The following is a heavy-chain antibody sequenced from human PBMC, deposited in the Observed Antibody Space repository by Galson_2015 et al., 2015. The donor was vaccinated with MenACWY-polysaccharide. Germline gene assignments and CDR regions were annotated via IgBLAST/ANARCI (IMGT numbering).Heavy chain of an antibody. CDR2: ISYDGSNK. V-gene: IGHV3-30-3*01. D-gene: IGHD2-2*01. CDR1: GFTFSSYA. J-gene: IGHJ4*02. Sequence: SLRLSCAASGFTFSSYAMHWVRQAPGKGLEWVAVISYDGSNKYYADSVKGRFTISRDNSKNTLYLQMNSLRAEDTAVYYCASGGPDIVVVPAVDFDYWGQGTLVTVSS. CDR3: ASGGPDIVVVPAVDFDY.